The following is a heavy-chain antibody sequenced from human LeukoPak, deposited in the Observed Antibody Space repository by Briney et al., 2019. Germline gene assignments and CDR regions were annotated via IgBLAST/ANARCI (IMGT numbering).Heavy chain of an antibody. CDR3: ARGAQSIAAAGYFDY. CDR1: GYTFTSYG. J-gene: IGHJ4*02. CDR2: ISAYNGNT. Sequence: ASVKVSCKASGYTFTSYGISWVRQAPEQGLEWMGWISAYNGNTNYAQKLQGRVTMTTDTSTSTAYMELRSLRSDDTAVYYCARGAQSIAAAGYFDYWGQGTLVTVSS. D-gene: IGHD6-13*01. V-gene: IGHV1-18*01.